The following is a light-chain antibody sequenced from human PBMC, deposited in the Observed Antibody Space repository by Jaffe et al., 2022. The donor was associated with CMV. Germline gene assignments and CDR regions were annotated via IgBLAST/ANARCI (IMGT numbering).Light chain of an antibody. Sequence: EIVLTQSPGTLSLSPGERATLSCRASQSVSYSNLAWYQQKPGQAPRLLLYDASSRATGIPDRFSGTASGTDFTLTINGLEPEDFAVYYCQQYGSSYTFGQGTRLEIK. V-gene: IGKV3-20*01. J-gene: IGKJ5*01. CDR3: QQYGSSYT. CDR1: QSVSYSN. CDR2: DAS.